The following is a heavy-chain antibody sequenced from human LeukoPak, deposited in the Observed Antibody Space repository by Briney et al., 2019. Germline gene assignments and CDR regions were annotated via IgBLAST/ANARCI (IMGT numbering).Heavy chain of an antibody. CDR1: GFTFSSYS. V-gene: IGHV3-21*01. Sequence: GGSLRLSCATSGFTFSSYSMNWVRQAPGKELEWVSSISSSSSYIYYADSVKGRFTISRDNAKNSLYLQMNSLRAEDTAVYYCARAGSGYRDHWGQGTLVTVSS. CDR2: ISSSSSYI. J-gene: IGHJ4*02. D-gene: IGHD3-3*01. CDR3: ARAGSGYRDH.